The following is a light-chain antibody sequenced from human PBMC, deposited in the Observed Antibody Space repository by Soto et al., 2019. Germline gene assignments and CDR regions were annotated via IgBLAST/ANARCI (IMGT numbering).Light chain of an antibody. CDR2: DNN. J-gene: IGLJ2*01. V-gene: IGLV2-11*01. CDR3: QSHDNSLRGSV. Sequence: QSALTQPRSVSGSPGQSVTLSCTGTSSDVGGYHYVSWYQQLPGTAPKLVIYDNNNRPSGVSDRFSGSRSGTSASLAITGLQAEDEADYYCQSHDNSLRGSVFGGGTKLTVL. CDR1: SSDVGGYHY.